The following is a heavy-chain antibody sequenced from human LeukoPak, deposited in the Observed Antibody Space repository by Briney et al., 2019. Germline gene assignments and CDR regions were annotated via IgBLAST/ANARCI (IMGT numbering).Heavy chain of an antibody. CDR1: GFIFSNYA. CDR2: IRGSGGSA. Sequence: PGGSLRLSCAGSGFIFSNYAMSWVRQAPGKGLECVSVIRGSGGSAYYADFVKGRFTISRDNSKNTLYLQMNSLRAEDTALYYCAKLSRDCSSTTCYVDFWGQGTLVTVSS. CDR3: AKLSRDCSSTTCYVDF. D-gene: IGHD2-2*01. V-gene: IGHV3-23*01. J-gene: IGHJ4*02.